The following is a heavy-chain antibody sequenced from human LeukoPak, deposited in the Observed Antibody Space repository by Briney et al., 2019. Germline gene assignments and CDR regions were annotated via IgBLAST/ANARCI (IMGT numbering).Heavy chain of an antibody. CDR2: IGGRTSTT. V-gene: IGHV3-48*02. Sequence: GGSLRLSCAASGFTFSDYNMNWVRQAPGQGLEWLSHIGGRTSTTYYADSVKGRFTISRDNAKNSLYLQMNGLSDEDTAVYYCARDRVDYMDVRGKGTTVTVSS. J-gene: IGHJ6*03. CDR3: ARDRVDYMDV. CDR1: GFTFSDYN.